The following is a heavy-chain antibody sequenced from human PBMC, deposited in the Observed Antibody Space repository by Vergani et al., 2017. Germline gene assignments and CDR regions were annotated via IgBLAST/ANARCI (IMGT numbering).Heavy chain of an antibody. Sequence: DVHLAESGGGFFQPGGSLRLSCSASGFSFNSYWMHWVRQVPGKGLLWVSRIKSDWSITAYADFVKGRFTISRDNTQNTLYLQMNSLRVEDTGVYYCAKVLTGSGSYYMGDYFDYWGQGTLVTVSS. CDR1: GFSFNSYW. CDR2: IKSDWSIT. D-gene: IGHD3-10*01. J-gene: IGHJ4*02. CDR3: AKVLTGSGSYYMGDYFDY. V-gene: IGHV3-74*03.